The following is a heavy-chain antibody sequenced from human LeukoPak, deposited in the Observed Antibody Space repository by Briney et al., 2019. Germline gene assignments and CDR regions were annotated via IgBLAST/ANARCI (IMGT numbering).Heavy chain of an antibody. CDR2: IDPKDADT. V-gene: IGHV5-10-1*01. D-gene: IGHD3-16*01. Sequence: GASLQISCQGSGFNFPSFWISWVRQKPGKGLEWMGRIDPKDADTSYSPAFQGHVSLSVDQSNTAVYLQWSSLRASDTAMYYCARRPGAGEFGDYWGQGTLVTVSS. J-gene: IGHJ4*02. CDR3: ARRPGAGEFGDY. CDR1: GFNFPSFW.